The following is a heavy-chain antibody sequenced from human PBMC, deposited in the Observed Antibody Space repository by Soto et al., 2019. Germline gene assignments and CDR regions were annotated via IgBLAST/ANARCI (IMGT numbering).Heavy chain of an antibody. V-gene: IGHV4-31*03. CDR1: GGSISSGGYY. CDR3: AASYCTNGVCYPRNYYYYMDV. Sequence: QVQLQESGPGLVKPSQTLSLTCTVSGGSISSGGYYWSWIRQHPGKGLEGIGYIYYSGSTYYNPSLKSRVTISVDTSKNQFSMKLSSVTAADTAVYYCAASYCTNGVCYPRNYYYYMDVWGKGTTVTVSS. D-gene: IGHD2-8*01. J-gene: IGHJ6*03. CDR2: IYYSGST.